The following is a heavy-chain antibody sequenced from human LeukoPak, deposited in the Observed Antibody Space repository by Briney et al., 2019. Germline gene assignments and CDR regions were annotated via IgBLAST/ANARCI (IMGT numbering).Heavy chain of an antibody. D-gene: IGHD4-23*01. V-gene: IGHV4-59*01. J-gene: IGHJ6*03. CDR1: GGSISSYY. CDR3: ARAQVTVVTPYYYYYYMDV. Sequence: SETLSLTCTVSGGSISSYYWSWIRQPPGKGLEWIGYIYYSGSTNYNPSLKSRVTISVDTSKNQFSLKLSSVTAADTAVYYCARAQVTVVTPYYYYYYMDVWGKGTTVTISS. CDR2: IYYSGST.